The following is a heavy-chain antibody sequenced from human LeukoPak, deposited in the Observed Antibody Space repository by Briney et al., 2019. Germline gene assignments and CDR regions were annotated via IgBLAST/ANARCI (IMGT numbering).Heavy chain of an antibody. V-gene: IGHV4-39*01. CDR2: IYYSGST. CDR3: ARRSIVGATTGNWFDP. J-gene: IGHJ5*02. D-gene: IGHD1-26*01. CDR1: GGSISSSSYY. Sequence: SETLSLTCTVSGGSISSSSYYWGWIRQPPGKGLERIGSIYYSGSTYYNPSLKSRVTISVDTSKNQFSLKLSSVTAADTAVYYCARRSIVGATTGNWFDPWGQGTLVTVSS.